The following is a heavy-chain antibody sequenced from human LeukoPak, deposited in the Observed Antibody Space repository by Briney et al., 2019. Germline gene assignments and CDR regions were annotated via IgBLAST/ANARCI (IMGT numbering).Heavy chain of an antibody. J-gene: IGHJ4*02. CDR2: ISAYNGNT. CDR1: GYTFTSYG. Sequence: GAAVKVSCKASGYTFTSYGISWLRQAPAQGLEWMGLISAYNGNTNYAQKFQGRVTMTTDESTGTAYMELRSLRSDDTAVYYCAREGWFGEFSTEPHFDYWGQGALVTVSS. D-gene: IGHD3-10*01. CDR3: AREGWFGEFSTEPHFDY. V-gene: IGHV1-18*01.